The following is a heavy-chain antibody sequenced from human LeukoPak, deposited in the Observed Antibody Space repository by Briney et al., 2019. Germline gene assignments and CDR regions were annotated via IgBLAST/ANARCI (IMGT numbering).Heavy chain of an antibody. CDR1: GFTFSSYA. J-gene: IGHJ3*01. V-gene: IGHV3-23*01. Sequence: GGSLRLSCAASGFTFSSYAMSWVRQAPGKGLEWVSAISGSGGSTYYADSVKGRFTISRDNSKNTLYLQMNSLRAEDTAVYYCANNDYDGGDAFDLWGQGTMVTVSS. CDR2: ISGSGGST. D-gene: IGHD4-23*01. CDR3: ANNDYDGGDAFDL.